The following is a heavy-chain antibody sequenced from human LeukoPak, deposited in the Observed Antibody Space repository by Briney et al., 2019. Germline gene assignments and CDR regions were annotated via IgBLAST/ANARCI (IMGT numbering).Heavy chain of an antibody. J-gene: IGHJ3*02. V-gene: IGHV1-18*01. CDR1: GYTFTSYG. CDR2: ISAYNGNT. CDR3: ARGFYYGSGISDQTVRSDAFDI. Sequence: ASVKASCKASGYTFTSYGISWVRQAPGQGLEWMGWISAYNGNTNYAQKLQGRVTMTTDTSTSTAYMELRSLRSDDTAVYYCARGFYYGSGISDQTVRSDAFDIWGQGTMVTVSS. D-gene: IGHD3-10*01.